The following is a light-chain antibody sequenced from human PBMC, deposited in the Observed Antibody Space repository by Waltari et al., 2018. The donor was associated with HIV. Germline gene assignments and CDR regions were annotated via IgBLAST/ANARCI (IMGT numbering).Light chain of an antibody. CDR1: SSNIGSNT. CDR3: AAWDDSLKGV. V-gene: IGLV1-44*01. Sequence: QSVLTQPPSASGTPGQRVTISCSGSSSNIGSNTVNWYQQLPGTAPKLLIYSNNQRPSGCPDRFSGSKSGTSASLAISGLQSEDEADYYCAAWDDSLKGVFGGGTKLTVL. CDR2: SNN. J-gene: IGLJ3*02.